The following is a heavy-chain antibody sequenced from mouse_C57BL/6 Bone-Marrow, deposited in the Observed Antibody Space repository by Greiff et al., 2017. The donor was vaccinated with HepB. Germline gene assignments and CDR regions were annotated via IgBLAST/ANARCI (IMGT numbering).Heavy chain of an antibody. D-gene: IGHD1-1*01. Sequence: EVQLQQSGPGLVKPSQSLSLTCSVTGYSITSGYYWNWIRQFPGNKLEWMGYISYDGSNNYNPSLKNRISITRDTSKNQFFLKLNSVTTEDTATYYCARFYYYGSPDYWGQGTTLTVSS. CDR2: ISYDGSN. CDR3: ARFYYYGSPDY. V-gene: IGHV3-6*01. CDR1: GYSITSGYY. J-gene: IGHJ2*01.